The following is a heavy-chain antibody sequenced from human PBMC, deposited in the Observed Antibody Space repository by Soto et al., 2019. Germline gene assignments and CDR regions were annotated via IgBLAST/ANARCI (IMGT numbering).Heavy chain of an antibody. J-gene: IGHJ4*02. Sequence: QVQLVESGGGVVQPGGSLRVSCAASGFSFSSYDMHWVRQAPGKGLERVAGISYDGSNKHYADYVKGRFTISRDNSKNTLYLQMHSLRVEDTAVYHCAKVLWAGRGSGSPLDYWGQGTLVTVSS. D-gene: IGHD6-19*01. CDR2: ISYDGSNK. CDR1: GFSFSSYD. CDR3: AKVLWAGRGSGSPLDY. V-gene: IGHV3-30*18.